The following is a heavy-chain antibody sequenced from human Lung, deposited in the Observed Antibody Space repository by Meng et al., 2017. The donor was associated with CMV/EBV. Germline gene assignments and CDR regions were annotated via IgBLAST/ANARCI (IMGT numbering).Heavy chain of an antibody. D-gene: IGHD1-7*01. V-gene: IGHV4-38-2*02. J-gene: IGHJ4*02. CDR1: GYSISSGYY. CDR3: ARDNWNYDQKLFDY. CDR2: IYHSGST. Sequence: SETLSLTCTVSGYSISSGYYWGWIRQPPGKGLEWIGSIYHSGSTYYNSSLKSRVTISVDTSKNQFSLKLSSVTAADTAVYYCARDNWNYDQKLFDYWGQGTLVTVSS.